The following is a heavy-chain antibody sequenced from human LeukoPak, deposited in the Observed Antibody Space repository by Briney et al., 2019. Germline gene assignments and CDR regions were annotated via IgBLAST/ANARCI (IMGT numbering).Heavy chain of an antibody. CDR3: ASDDQNYYGSGRSWFDP. V-gene: IGHV1-2*02. CDR1: GNTFTVFH. J-gene: IGHJ5*02. D-gene: IGHD3-10*01. CDR2: IPPNSGAT. Sequence: ASVRLSCKPSGNTFTVFHMHWVRQAPGRGLEWMGGIPPNSGATKYAQKFQGRVAMTMDTSINTAYMELTSLRSDDSDVYYCASDDQNYYGSGRSWFDPWGQGTLVTVSS.